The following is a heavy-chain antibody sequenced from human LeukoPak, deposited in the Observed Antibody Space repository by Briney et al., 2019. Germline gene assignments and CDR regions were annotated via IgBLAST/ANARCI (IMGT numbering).Heavy chain of an antibody. D-gene: IGHD3-3*01. J-gene: IGHJ3*02. CDR3: AKGPGVVTGFRKGAFDI. CDR1: GFTFSSYG. V-gene: IGHV3-30*02. Sequence: GGSLRLSCAASGFTFSSYGMHWVRQAPGKGLEWVAFIRYDGSNKYYADSVKGRFTISRDNSKNTLYLQMNSLRAEDTAVYYCAKGPGVVTGFRKGAFDIWGQGTMVTVSS. CDR2: IRYDGSNK.